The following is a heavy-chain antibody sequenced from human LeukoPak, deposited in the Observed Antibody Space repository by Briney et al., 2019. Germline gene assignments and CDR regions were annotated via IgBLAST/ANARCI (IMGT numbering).Heavy chain of an antibody. Sequence: GGSLRLSCTASGFTFGDYAMSWFRQAPGKGLAWVGFIRSKAYGGTTDYAASVKGRFTISRDDSKSIVYLQMNSLKTEDTAVYYCTRDQASFYGDYVEFDYWGQGTLVTVSS. D-gene: IGHD4-17*01. V-gene: IGHV3-49*03. J-gene: IGHJ4*02. CDR3: TRDQASFYGDYVEFDY. CDR1: GFTFGDYA. CDR2: IRSKAYGGTT.